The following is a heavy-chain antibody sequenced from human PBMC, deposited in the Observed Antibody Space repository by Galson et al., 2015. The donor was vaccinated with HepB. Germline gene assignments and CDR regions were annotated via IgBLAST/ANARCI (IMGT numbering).Heavy chain of an antibody. V-gene: IGHV3-48*04. CDR3: VFLRGYALNPLDY. D-gene: IGHD3-22*01. Sequence: SLRLSCAASTFIFSTYSMNWVRQAPGKGLEWVSYISSSSTTTYYADSVKGRFTISRDNAKNSLYLQMNSLRAEDTAVDYCVFLRGYALNPLDYWGQGTLVTVSS. CDR1: TFIFSTYS. CDR2: ISSSSTTT. J-gene: IGHJ4*02.